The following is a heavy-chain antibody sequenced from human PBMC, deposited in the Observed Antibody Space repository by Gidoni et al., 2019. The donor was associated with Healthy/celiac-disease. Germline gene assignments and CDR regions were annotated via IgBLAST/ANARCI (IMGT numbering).Heavy chain of an antibody. V-gene: IGHV3-30*18. CDR1: GFNFSSYG. J-gene: IGHJ6*02. Sequence: VQLVESGGAVVQPGRSLRLSCSASGFNFSSYGMTWVRQAPGKGLEWVAVISYDGSNKYYADSVKGRFTISRDNSKNTLYLQMNSLRAEDTAVYYCAKDQSGDSSGWYYYYYYGMDVWGQGTTVTVSS. D-gene: IGHD6-19*01. CDR2: ISYDGSNK. CDR3: AKDQSGDSSGWYYYYYYGMDV.